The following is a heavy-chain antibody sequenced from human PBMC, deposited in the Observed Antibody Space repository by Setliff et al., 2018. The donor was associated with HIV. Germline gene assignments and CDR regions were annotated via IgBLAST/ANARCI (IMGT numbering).Heavy chain of an antibody. V-gene: IGHV3-23*01. CDR2: VNAVGRT. CDR3: ARDYAFDWNSVMDV. CDR1: GFTFSSFA. D-gene: IGHD1-7*01. Sequence: GGSLRLSCAASGFTFSSFAMTWVRQAPGKGLEWVSAVNAVGRTYYADSLKGRFTISRDNSKNTLYLQMNSLRAEDTAVYYCARDYAFDWNSVMDVWGKGTTVTVSS. J-gene: IGHJ6*03.